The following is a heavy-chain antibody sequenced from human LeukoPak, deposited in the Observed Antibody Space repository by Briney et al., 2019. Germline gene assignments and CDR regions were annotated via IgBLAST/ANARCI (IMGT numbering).Heavy chain of an antibody. D-gene: IGHD4-17*01. Sequence: SETLSLTCSISGVSISRSFYYWGWIRQPPGKRLEWIGNIYYTGSTYYNPSLKSRVSMSVDTSKNQFSLNLISVTAADTAVYFCARRPNPPADYGDYWRFDVWGQGRRVTVSS. CDR1: GVSISRSFYY. V-gene: IGHV4-39*01. CDR2: IYYTGST. J-gene: IGHJ3*01. CDR3: ARRPNPPADYGDYWRFDV.